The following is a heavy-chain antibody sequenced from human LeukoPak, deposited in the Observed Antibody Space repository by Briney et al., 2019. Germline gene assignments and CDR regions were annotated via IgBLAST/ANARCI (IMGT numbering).Heavy chain of an antibody. J-gene: IGHJ6*03. CDR1: GYSFTDYY. V-gene: IGHV1-2*06. Sequence: ASVKVSCKASGYSFTDYYIHWVRQAPGQGLEWVGRINPYSGGTTYAQKFQGRVTMTRDTPITTAYMELHGLTSDDTAVYYCAREGSLYYHYYMDVWAKGTTVTVSS. CDR2: INPYSGGT. CDR3: AREGSLYYHYYMDV.